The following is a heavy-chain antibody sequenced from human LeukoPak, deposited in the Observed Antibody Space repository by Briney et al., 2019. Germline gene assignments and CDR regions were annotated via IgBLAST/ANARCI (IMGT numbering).Heavy chain of an antibody. Sequence: SETLSLTCAVSGGSISSGGYSWSWIRQPPGKGLEWIGEINHSGSTNYNPSLKSRVTISVDTSKNQFSLKLSSVTAADTAVYYCARDYYGSGSYYNVYYYYGMDVWGQGTTVTVSS. CDR1: GGSISSGGYS. J-gene: IGHJ6*02. V-gene: IGHV4-30-2*01. CDR3: ARDYYGSGSYYNVYYYYGMDV. CDR2: INHSGST. D-gene: IGHD3-10*01.